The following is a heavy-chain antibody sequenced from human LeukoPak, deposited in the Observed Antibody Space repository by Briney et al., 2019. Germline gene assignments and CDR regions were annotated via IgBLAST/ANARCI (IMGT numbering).Heavy chain of an antibody. Sequence: PSETLSLTCTVSGGSISSSSYYWGWIRQPPGKGLEWIGSIYYSGSANYNPSLKSRLTISVDTSKNQFSLKVSSVTAADTAVYYCARLVRLYGDLGPYYFDYWGQGTLVTVSS. D-gene: IGHD4-17*01. CDR3: ARLVRLYGDLGPYYFDY. CDR2: IYYSGSA. CDR1: GGSISSSSYY. V-gene: IGHV4-39*07. J-gene: IGHJ4*02.